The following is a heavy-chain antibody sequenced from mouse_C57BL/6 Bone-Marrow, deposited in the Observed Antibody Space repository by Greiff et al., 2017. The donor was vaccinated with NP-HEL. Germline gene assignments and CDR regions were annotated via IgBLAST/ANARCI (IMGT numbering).Heavy chain of an antibody. Sequence: QVQLQQPGAELVRPGSSVKLSCKASGYTFTSYWMHWVKQRPIQGLEWIGNIDPSDSETHYNQKFKDKATLTVDKSSSTAYMQLSSLTSEDSAVYYCAREGITTVVEGYYFGYWGQGTTLTVSS. V-gene: IGHV1-52*01. CDR3: AREGITTVVEGYYFGY. D-gene: IGHD1-1*01. CDR2: IDPSDSET. CDR1: GYTFTSYW. J-gene: IGHJ2*01.